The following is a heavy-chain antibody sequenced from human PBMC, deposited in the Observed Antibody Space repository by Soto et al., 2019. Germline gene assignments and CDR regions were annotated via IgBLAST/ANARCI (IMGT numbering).Heavy chain of an antibody. CDR2: MYPGDSDT. J-gene: IGHJ6*02. D-gene: IGHD2-2*01. CDR1: GYSFTSYW. V-gene: IGHV5-51*01. Sequence: GESLKISCKGSGYSFTSYWIGWVRQMPWKGLEWMGIMYPGDSDTRYSPSFQGQVTISADKSSCTAYRQWSSLKASDTAMDYGARGTIHYYYGMGVWGQGSTGTVAS. CDR3: ARGTIHYYYGMGV.